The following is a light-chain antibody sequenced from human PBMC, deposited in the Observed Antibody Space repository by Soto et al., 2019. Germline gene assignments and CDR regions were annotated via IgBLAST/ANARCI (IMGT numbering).Light chain of an antibody. J-gene: IGLJ1*01. Sequence: QSALTQPASVSGSPGQSITISCTGTSSDVGGYNYVSWYQQHPGKAPKLMIYEVSNRPSGVSNRFSGSKSGNTASLTISGFLAAHEADYYCSSFTSSSIDYVFGTGTKLTVL. CDR1: SSDVGGYNY. CDR3: SSFTSSSIDYV. V-gene: IGLV2-14*01. CDR2: EVS.